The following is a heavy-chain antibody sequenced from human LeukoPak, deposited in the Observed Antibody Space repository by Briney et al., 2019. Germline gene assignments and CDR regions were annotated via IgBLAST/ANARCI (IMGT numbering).Heavy chain of an antibody. CDR1: GFTFSSYG. Sequence: PGGSLRLSCAASGFTFSSYGMHWVRQAPGKGLEWVAVIWYDGRNKYYADSVKGRFTISRDNSKNTLYLQMNSLRAEDTAVYYCARVGYSSSWYRGSYYYYYMDVWGKGTTVTVSS. CDR3: ARVGYSSSWYRGSYYYYYMDV. J-gene: IGHJ6*03. V-gene: IGHV3-33*01. D-gene: IGHD6-13*01. CDR2: IWYDGRNK.